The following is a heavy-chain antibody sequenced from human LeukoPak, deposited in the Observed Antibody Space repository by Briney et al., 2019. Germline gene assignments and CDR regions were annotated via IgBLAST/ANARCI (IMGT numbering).Heavy chain of an antibody. CDR2: TYYRSKWHT. J-gene: IGHJ6*02. CDR3: VRVALRRTYGGSSIYPRDLGYYGMDV. Sequence: SQTLSLTCGISGDTVSGNSAAWNWTRQSPSRGLEWLGRTYYRSKWHTDYAVSVRSRITINPDTSKNQLSLQLNSVTPEDTAVYYCVRVALRRTYGGSSIYPRDLGYYGMDVWGQGTTVTVSS. D-gene: IGHD6-25*01. V-gene: IGHV6-1*01. CDR1: GDTVSGNSAA.